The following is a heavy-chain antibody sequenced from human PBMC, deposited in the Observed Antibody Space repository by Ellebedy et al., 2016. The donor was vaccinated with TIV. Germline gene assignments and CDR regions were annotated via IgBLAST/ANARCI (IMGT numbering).Heavy chain of an antibody. D-gene: IGHD3-10*01. CDR1: GFTFSRYS. Sequence: PGGSLRLSCAASGFTFSRYSMNWVRQATGKGLEWVSYISSSSSTIYYADSVKGRFTISRENAKNALYLQMNSLKAEDKAVYYCAREVGGSGSSFDYWGQGTLVTVSS. J-gene: IGHJ4*02. CDR3: AREVGGSGSSFDY. V-gene: IGHV3-48*01. CDR2: ISSSSSTI.